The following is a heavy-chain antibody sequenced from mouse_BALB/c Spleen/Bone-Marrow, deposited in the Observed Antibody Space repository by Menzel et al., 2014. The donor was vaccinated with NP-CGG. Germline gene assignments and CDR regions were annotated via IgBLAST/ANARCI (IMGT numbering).Heavy chain of an antibody. CDR1: GFDFSRYW. V-gene: IGHV4-2*02. Sequence: EVKLVESGGDLVQPGGSLNLSCAASGFDFSRYWMSWARQAPGKGQEWIGEINPGSSTINYTPSLKDKFIISRDNAKNTLYLQMSKVRSEDTALYYCARLAVWGAMDYWGQGTSVTVSS. D-gene: IGHD2-10*02. CDR2: INPGSSTI. CDR3: ARLAVWGAMDY. J-gene: IGHJ4*01.